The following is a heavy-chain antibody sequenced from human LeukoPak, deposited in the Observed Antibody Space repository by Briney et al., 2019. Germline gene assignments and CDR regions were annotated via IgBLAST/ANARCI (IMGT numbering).Heavy chain of an antibody. CDR1: GDSVSSNSAA. CDR2: TYYRSKWYN. CDR3: ARSPTSWYFDY. Sequence: SQTLSLTCAISGDSVSSNSAAWHWIRQSPSRGLEWLGRTYYRSKWYNDYAVSVQSRITITPDTSRNQFSLQLNSVTPEDTAVYYCARSPTSWYFDYWGQGTLVTVSS. J-gene: IGHJ4*02. D-gene: IGHD2-2*01. V-gene: IGHV6-1*01.